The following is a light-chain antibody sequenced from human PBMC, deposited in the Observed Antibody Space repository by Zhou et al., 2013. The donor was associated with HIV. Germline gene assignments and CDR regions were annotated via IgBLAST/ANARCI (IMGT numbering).Light chain of an antibody. CDR2: AAS. J-gene: IGKJ1*01. CDR1: QGIGND. Sequence: AIQMSQSPSSLSASVGDRVTITCRASQGIGNDLGWYQQIPGKAPKLLIYAASSLQSGVPSRFSGSGSGTDFTLTINSLQPEDCAIYYCLQDYKYPWTLAKGPRWK. CDR3: LQDYKYPWT. V-gene: IGKV1-6*01.